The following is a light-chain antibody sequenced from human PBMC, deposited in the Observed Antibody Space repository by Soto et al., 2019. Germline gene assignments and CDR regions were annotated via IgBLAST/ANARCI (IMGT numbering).Light chain of an antibody. CDR2: GAS. CDR3: QDYGSSRT. Sequence: EIELTQSPGTLSLSPGERATVSCRASQSVSSSYLAWYQQKPGQALRLLIYGASSRATGIPDRFSGSGSGTDFTLTIRRLEPEDFAVYYCQDYGSSRTFGQGTKVDIK. V-gene: IGKV3-20*01. CDR1: QSVSSSY. J-gene: IGKJ1*01.